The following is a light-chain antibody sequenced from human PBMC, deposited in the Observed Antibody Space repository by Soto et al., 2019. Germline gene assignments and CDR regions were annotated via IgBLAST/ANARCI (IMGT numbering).Light chain of an antibody. CDR3: QQYGGSMK. CDR2: GAS. J-gene: IGKJ1*01. V-gene: IGKV3-20*01. CDR1: QSVTGSY. Sequence: EIVLTQSPGTLSLSPGERATLSFRASQSVTGSYLAWYQQKPGQAPRLLIYGASSRDTGIPDRFSGSGSGTDFTLTISRLEPEDFAVYYCQQYGGSMKFGQGTKVDIK.